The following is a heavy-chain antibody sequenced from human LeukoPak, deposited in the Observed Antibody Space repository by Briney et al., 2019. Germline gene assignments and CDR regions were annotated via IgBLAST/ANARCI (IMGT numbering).Heavy chain of an antibody. D-gene: IGHD3-16*02. Sequence: SETLSLTCTVSGGSISSSSYYWGWIRQPPGKGLEWIGSIYYSGSTYYNPSLKSRVTISVDTSKNQFSLKLSSVTAADTAVYYCARHPLWNDYVWGSYPWAFDIWGQGTMVTVSS. CDR2: IYYSGST. V-gene: IGHV4-39*01. CDR1: GGSISSSSYY. CDR3: ARHPLWNDYVWGSYPWAFDI. J-gene: IGHJ3*02.